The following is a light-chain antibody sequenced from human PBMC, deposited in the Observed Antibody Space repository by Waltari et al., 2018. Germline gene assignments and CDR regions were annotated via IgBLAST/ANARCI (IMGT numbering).Light chain of an antibody. CDR3: HSRDSSGDVL. CDR1: SLRTYY. J-gene: IGLJ2*01. CDR2: GKN. Sequence: SSEPTLDPAVSVALGQTVRITCQGDSLRTYYVSWFHQKPGQAPALVIYGKNNRPSGIPDRFSASSSGSTASLTIIGAQAEDEADYYCHSRDSSGDVLIGGGTKLTVV. V-gene: IGLV3-19*01.